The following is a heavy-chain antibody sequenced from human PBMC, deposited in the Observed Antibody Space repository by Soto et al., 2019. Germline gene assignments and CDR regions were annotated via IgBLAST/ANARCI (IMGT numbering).Heavy chain of an antibody. J-gene: IGHJ5*02. Sequence: SETLSLTCAVYGGSFSGYYWSWIRQPPGKGLEWIGEINHSGSTNYNPSLKSRVTISVDTSKNQFSLKLSSVTAADTAVYYCARTWSGYFSNWFDPWGQGTLVTVS. D-gene: IGHD3-3*01. CDR2: INHSGST. CDR3: ARTWSGYFSNWFDP. V-gene: IGHV4-34*01. CDR1: GGSFSGYY.